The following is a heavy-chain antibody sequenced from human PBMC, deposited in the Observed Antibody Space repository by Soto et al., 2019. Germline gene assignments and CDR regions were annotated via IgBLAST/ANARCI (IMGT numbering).Heavy chain of an antibody. CDR2: ISAYNGNT. CDR1: GYTFTSYG. CDR3: ARDQNYDILPGYSDY. Sequence: QVQLVQSGAEVKKPGASVKVSCKASGYTFTSYGISWVRQAPGQGLEWMGWISAYNGNTNYAQKLQGRVTMTTDTSASTAYMELRSLRANDTAVYYCARDQNYDILPGYSDYWGHRTLVTVSS. D-gene: IGHD3-9*01. V-gene: IGHV1-18*01. J-gene: IGHJ4*01.